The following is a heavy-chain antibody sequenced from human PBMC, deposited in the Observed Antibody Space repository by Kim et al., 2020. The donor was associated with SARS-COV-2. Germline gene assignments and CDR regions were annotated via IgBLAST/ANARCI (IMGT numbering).Heavy chain of an antibody. CDR3: AKGARVYAAAGTHLDY. J-gene: IGHJ4*02. V-gene: IGHV3-30*02. Sequence: SVEGRFTISRDNSKNTLYLQMNSLRAEDTAVYYCAKGARVYAAAGTHLDYWGQGTLVTVSS. D-gene: IGHD6-13*01.